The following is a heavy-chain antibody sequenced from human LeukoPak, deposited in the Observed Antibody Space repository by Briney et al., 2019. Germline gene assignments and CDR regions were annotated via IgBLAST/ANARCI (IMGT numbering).Heavy chain of an antibody. CDR3: AKKSGLRFLEWLPYYFDY. Sequence: RGSLRLSCAASGFTFSSYAMSWVRQAPGKGLEWVSAISGSGGSTYYADSVKGRFTISRDNSKNTLYLQMNSLRAEDTAVYYCAKKSGLRFLEWLPYYFDYWGQGTLVTVSS. V-gene: IGHV3-23*01. J-gene: IGHJ4*02. CDR2: ISGSGGST. CDR1: GFTFSSYA. D-gene: IGHD3-3*01.